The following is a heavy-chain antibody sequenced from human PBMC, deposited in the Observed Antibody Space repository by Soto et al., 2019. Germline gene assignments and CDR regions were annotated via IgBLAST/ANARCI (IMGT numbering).Heavy chain of an antibody. CDR3: ARGGGVGVAGSAAFDM. CDR1: GYPVTAYY. Sequence: QLHLVQSGAVVKKPGASVTVSCSASGYPVTAYYMHWVRQAPGRGLEWMGGINPATGAAKYTQTFQGRVTMTRDTSTSTVFMELSGLTSEDPALFYCARGGGVGVAGSAAFDMWGQGTLVTVSS. CDR2: INPATGAA. J-gene: IGHJ3*02. D-gene: IGHD3-3*01. V-gene: IGHV1-2*02.